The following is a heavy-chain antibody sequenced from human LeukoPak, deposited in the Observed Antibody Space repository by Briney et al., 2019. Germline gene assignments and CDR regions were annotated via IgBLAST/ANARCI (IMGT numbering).Heavy chain of an antibody. V-gene: IGHV3-23*01. D-gene: IGHD6-19*01. CDR3: AKPNVAGTSYYGMDV. J-gene: IGHJ6*02. Sequence: GGSLRPSCAASGFTFSSYAMSWVRQAPGKGLEWVSAISGSGGSTYYADSVKGRFTISRDNSKNTLYLQKNSLRAEDTAVYYCAKPNVAGTSYYGMDVWGQGTTVTVSS. CDR2: ISGSGGST. CDR1: GFTFSSYA.